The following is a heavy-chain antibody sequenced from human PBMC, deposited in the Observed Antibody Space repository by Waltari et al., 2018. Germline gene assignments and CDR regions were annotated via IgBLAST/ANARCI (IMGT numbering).Heavy chain of an antibody. CDR2: MNQDGNER. Sequence: VQLVESGGGLVQPGESLTLSCAASGFTFIRYWMTWVRQAPGGGLEGVANMNQDGNERNYVDSVKGRFTISRENAKNSVYLQMNSLRAEETALYYCVRGENADYWGQGALVTVSS. CDR3: VRGENADY. V-gene: IGHV3-7*01. J-gene: IGHJ4*02. CDR1: GFTFIRYW.